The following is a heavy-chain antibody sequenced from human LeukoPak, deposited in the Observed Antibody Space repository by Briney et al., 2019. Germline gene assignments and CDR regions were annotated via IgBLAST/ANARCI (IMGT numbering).Heavy chain of an antibody. CDR2: INTNTGNP. CDR3: ARGYCSGGSCYSFFRRYYYYYYMDV. Sequence: ASVKVSCKASGYTFTSYAMNWVRQAPGQGLEWMGWINTNTGNPTYAQGFTGRFVFSLDTSVSTAYLQISSLKAEDTAVYYCARGYCSGGSCYSFFRRYYYYYYMDVWGKGTTVTVSS. D-gene: IGHD2-15*01. CDR1: GYTFTSYA. V-gene: IGHV7-4-1*02. J-gene: IGHJ6*03.